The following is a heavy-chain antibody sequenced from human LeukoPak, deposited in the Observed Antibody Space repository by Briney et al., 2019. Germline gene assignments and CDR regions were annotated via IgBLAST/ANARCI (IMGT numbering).Heavy chain of an antibody. CDR2: ISTNGNI. D-gene: IGHD4-17*01. V-gene: IGHV3-21*01. CDR3: ARDFTTVTTAYFHH. CDR1: GFSLNSYS. J-gene: IGHJ1*01. Sequence: GGSLRLSCAASGFSLNSYSMNWVRQAPGKGLEWVSSISTNGNIYYADSVKGRFTIFGGDAENSLYLQMNGLRAEDTAIYYCARDFTTVTTAYFHHWGQGTLVTVSS.